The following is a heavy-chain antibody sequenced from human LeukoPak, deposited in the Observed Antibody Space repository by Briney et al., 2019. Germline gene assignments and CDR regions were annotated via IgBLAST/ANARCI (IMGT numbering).Heavy chain of an antibody. V-gene: IGHV3-21*06. Sequence: GGSLRLSCAASGFTFSTYSMNWVRQAPGKGLEWVSSISRNSRYIYYADSMRGRFTISRDNAKNSLYLQMNSLKPEDTAVYYCARVAEAAASDSWGQGTLVTVSS. CDR3: ARVAEAAASDS. CDR1: GFTFSTYS. CDR2: ISRNSRYI. J-gene: IGHJ4*02. D-gene: IGHD6-13*01.